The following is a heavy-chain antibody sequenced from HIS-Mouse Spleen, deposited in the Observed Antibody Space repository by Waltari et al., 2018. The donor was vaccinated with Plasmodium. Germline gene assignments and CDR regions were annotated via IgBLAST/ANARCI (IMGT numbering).Heavy chain of an antibody. D-gene: IGHD1-7*01. V-gene: IGHV4-39*07. CDR1: GGSISSSSYY. CDR3: ARDRITGTSYFDY. J-gene: IGHJ4*02. Sequence: QLQLQESGPGLVKPSETLSLTCTVSGGSISSSSYYWGWIRQPPGKGLEWIGSIYYSGGTYYNPSLKSRVTISVDPSKNQFSLKLSSVTAADTAVYYCARDRITGTSYFDYWGQGTLVTVSS. CDR2: IYYSGGT.